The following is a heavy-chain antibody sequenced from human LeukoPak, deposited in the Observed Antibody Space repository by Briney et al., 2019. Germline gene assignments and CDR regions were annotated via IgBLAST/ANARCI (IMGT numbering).Heavy chain of an antibody. Sequence: PSETLSLTCAVYGGSFSGYYWSWIRQPPGKGLEWIGEINHSGSTNYNPSLKSRVTISVDTSKNQFSLKLSSVTAADTAVYYCARDKWLRNYYYYYGMDVWGQGTTVTVSS. CDR2: INHSGST. CDR3: ARDKWLRNYYYYYGMDV. V-gene: IGHV4-34*01. D-gene: IGHD5-12*01. J-gene: IGHJ6*02. CDR1: GGSFSGYY.